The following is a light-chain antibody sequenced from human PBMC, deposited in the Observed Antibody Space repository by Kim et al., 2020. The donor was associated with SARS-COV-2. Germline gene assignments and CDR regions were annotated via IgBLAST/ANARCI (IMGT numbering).Light chain of an antibody. Sequence: EIVLTQSPGTLSLSPGERATLSCRASHSVSSSTLAWYQQRPGQAPRLLIYGSSTRATGIPDRFSGSGSGTDFTLTISRLEPEDFAVYYCQQYGSSPPSLTFGGGTKVDIK. CDR2: GSS. J-gene: IGKJ4*01. CDR3: QQYGSSPPSLT. CDR1: HSVSSST. V-gene: IGKV3-20*01.